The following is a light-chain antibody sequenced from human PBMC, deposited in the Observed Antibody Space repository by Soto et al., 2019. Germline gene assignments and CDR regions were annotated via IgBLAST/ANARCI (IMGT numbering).Light chain of an antibody. CDR1: QGISSY. J-gene: IGKJ1*01. V-gene: IGKV1-9*01. Sequence: IQLTQSPSSLSASVGDRVTITCRASQGISSYLAWYQQKPGKAPKLLIYAASTLQCGVPTRFSGSRAGTDFTLTISSLQPEDFGTYSCQQLNSYPWTFGHGAKVESK. CDR3: QQLNSYPWT. CDR2: AAS.